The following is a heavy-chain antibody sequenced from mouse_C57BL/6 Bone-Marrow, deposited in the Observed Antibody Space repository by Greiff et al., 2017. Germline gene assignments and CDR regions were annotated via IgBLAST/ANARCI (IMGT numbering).Heavy chain of an antibody. Sequence: EVKLMESGGGLVKPGGSLKLSCAASGFTFSSYAMSWVRQTPEKRLEWVATISDGGSYTSYPDNVKGRFTISRDNAKNNLYLQMSHLKSEDTAMYYCARKDYEYFDVWGTGTTVTVSS. V-gene: IGHV5-4*03. CDR2: ISDGGSYT. J-gene: IGHJ1*03. CDR1: GFTFSSYA. CDR3: ARKDYEYFDV. D-gene: IGHD2-4*01.